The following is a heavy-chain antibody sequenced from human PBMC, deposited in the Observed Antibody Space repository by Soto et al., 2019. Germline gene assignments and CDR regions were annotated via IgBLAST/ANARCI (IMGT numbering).Heavy chain of an antibody. J-gene: IGHJ3*02. V-gene: IGHV3-43*02. CDR2: ISGDGGRT. Sequence: GGSLRLSCAASGFTFDDYAMHWVRQAPGKGLEWVSLISGDGGRTYYADSVKGRFTISRDNSKNSLYLQMNSLRTEEAAVYYCAKDISGWSYYAFDIWGQGTMVTVSS. CDR1: GFTFDDYA. D-gene: IGHD3-10*01. CDR3: AKDISGWSYYAFDI.